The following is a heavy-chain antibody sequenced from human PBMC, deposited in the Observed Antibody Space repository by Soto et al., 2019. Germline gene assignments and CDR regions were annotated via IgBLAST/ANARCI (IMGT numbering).Heavy chain of an antibody. J-gene: IGHJ6*02. CDR3: ARCSKEIRDYYYYYYGRDV. D-gene: IGHD3-10*02. CDR1: GYTFTSYY. Sequence: QVQLVQSGAEVKKPGASVKVSCKASGYTFTSYYMHWVRQAPGQGLEWMGIINPSGGSTSYAQKFQGRVTMTRDTSTSPDDMELTSLRSEDTAVYYCARCSKEIRDYYYYYYGRDVWGQGTTVTVSS. CDR2: INPSGGST. V-gene: IGHV1-46*01.